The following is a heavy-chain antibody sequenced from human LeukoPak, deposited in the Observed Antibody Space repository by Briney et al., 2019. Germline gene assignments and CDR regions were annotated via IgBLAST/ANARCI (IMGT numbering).Heavy chain of an antibody. CDR3: ARVIGSSGYSGYYYYGMDV. V-gene: IGHV4-59*01. D-gene: IGHD3-22*01. J-gene: IGHJ6*02. CDR1: GASISSYY. CDR2: IYYSGST. Sequence: MPSETLSLTCSVSGASISSYYWSWIRQPPGKGLEWIGYIYYSGSTNYNPSLKSRVTISVDTSKNQFSLKLSSVTAADTAVYYCARVIGSSGYSGYYYYGMDVWGQGTTVTVSS.